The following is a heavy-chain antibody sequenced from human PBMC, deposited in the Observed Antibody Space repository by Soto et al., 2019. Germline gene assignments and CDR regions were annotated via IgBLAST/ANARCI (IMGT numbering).Heavy chain of an antibody. J-gene: IGHJ4*02. V-gene: IGHV1-2*02. CDR2: INSSSSDS. CDR3: ATEMATIKGFFDK. CDR1: GYTFTGYT. D-gene: IGHD2-8*01. Sequence: QAHLVPSGAEVKKPGASVKVSCKASGYTFTGYTFHWVRQAPGQGLEWMAWINSSSSDSSFAPKIQGRVTVTMDAPSSTAYMELTRLRSDDTAVYYCATEMATIKGFFDKWGQGTPVAVSS.